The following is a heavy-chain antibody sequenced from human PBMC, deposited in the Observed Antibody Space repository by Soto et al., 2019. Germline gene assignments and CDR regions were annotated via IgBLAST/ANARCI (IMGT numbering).Heavy chain of an antibody. Sequence: SLKASCKASGYTFTSYDINWVRQATGQGLAWMGWMNPNSGNTGYAQKFQGRVTMTRNTSISTAYMELSSLGSEDTAGYYCARVLSNLRDGDTYRRSRENLKYWG. J-gene: IGHJ4*01. CDR2: MNPNSGNT. CDR3: ARVLSNLRDGDTYRRSRENLKY. CDR1: GYTFTSYD. V-gene: IGHV1-8*01. D-gene: IGHD4-4*01.